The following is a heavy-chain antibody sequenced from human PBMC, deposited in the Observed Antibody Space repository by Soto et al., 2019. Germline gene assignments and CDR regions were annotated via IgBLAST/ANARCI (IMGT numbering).Heavy chain of an antibody. D-gene: IGHD1-26*01. Sequence: GGSLRLSCAASGFTFSSYAMSWVRQAPGKGLEWVSAISGSGGSTYYADSVKGRFTISRDNSKNTLYLQMNSLRAEDTAVYYCAKEIQALFSVGAFSYYYYGMDVWGQGTTVTVSS. CDR2: ISGSGGST. CDR1: GFTFSSYA. V-gene: IGHV3-23*01. J-gene: IGHJ6*02. CDR3: AKEIQALFSVGAFSYYYYGMDV.